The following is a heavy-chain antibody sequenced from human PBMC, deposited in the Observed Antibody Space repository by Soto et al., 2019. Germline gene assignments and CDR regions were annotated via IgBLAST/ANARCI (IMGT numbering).Heavy chain of an antibody. CDR1: GGTFSTYT. V-gene: IGHV1-69*08. J-gene: IGHJ5*02. CDR3: AGDPDSHYNDSHASSYP. CDR2: IIPIIGII. D-gene: IGHD4-4*01. Sequence: QVQLVQSGAEVKKPGSSVKVSCKASGGTFSTYTITWVRQAPGQGLEWMGRIIPIIGIINYAQKFQGRVTISAAKFTGPAYMELAGLRSDDTAVYYCAGDPDSHYNDSHASSYPWGQGTLVTVSS.